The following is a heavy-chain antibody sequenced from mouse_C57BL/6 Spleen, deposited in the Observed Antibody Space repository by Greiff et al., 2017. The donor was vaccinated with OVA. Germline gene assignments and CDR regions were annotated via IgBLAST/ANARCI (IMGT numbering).Heavy chain of an antibody. CDR1: GFNFSSYA. D-gene: IGHD2-1*01. CDR3: ATVLPFDY. CDR2: ISDDGSYT. Sequence: EVKLVESGGGLVKPGGSLKLSCAASGFNFSSYAMPWVRQTPEQRLEWVGRISDDGSYTYYPANVKGRFTISRDTAKNTLYLQLSHLKSEDTAVYYCATVLPFDYWGQGTMLTVSA. J-gene: IGHJ2*01. V-gene: IGHV5-4*03.